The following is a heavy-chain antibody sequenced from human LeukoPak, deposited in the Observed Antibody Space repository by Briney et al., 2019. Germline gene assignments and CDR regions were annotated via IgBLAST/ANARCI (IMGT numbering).Heavy chain of an antibody. CDR3: ARAALGDYYYYGMDV. V-gene: IGHV1-8*01. Sequence: ASVKVSSKASGYTFTSYDINWVRQATGQGLEWMGWMNPNSGNTGYAQKFQGRVTMTRNTPISTAYMELSSLRSEDTAVYYCARAALGDYYYYGMDVWGQGTTVTVSS. D-gene: IGHD6-25*01. J-gene: IGHJ6*02. CDR2: MNPNSGNT. CDR1: GYTFTSYD.